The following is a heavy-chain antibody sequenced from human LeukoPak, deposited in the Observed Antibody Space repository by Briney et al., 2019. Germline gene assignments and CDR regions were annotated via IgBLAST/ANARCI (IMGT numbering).Heavy chain of an antibody. J-gene: IGHJ6*02. CDR2: IYYSGST. CDR1: GGSISSGGYY. D-gene: IGHD3-10*01. Sequence: PSETLSLTCTVSGGSISSGGYYWSWIRKHPGKGLEWIGYIYYSGSTYYNPSLKSRVTISVDTSKNQFSLKLSSVTAADTAVYYCARDWAMVRGNRTPPGDYYYGMDVWGQGTTVTVSS. CDR3: ARDWAMVRGNRTPPGDYYYGMDV. V-gene: IGHV4-31*03.